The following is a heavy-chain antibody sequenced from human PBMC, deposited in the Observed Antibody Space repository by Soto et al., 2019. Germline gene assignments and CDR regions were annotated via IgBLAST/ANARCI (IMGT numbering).Heavy chain of an antibody. D-gene: IGHD3-22*01. Sequence: EVQLLESGGGLVQPXGSLRLSCAASGFTFSSXAMSXVRQXPGKGLEXXSXXSXSGGSTYYADSVKGRFTISRDNSKNTLYLQMNSLRAEDTAVYYCAKDSHDYYYDSSGYQPPGAFDIWGQGTMVTVSS. V-gene: IGHV3-23*01. CDR2: XSXSGGST. CDR3: AKDSHDYYYDSSGYQPPGAFDI. CDR1: GFTFSSXA. J-gene: IGHJ3*02.